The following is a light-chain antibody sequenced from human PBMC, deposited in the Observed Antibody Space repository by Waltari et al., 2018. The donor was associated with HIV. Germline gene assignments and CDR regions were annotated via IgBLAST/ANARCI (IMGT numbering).Light chain of an antibody. V-gene: IGLV1-51*01. CDR3: GTWDRSLSAAV. CDR1: TSHIGNDY. J-gene: IGLJ3*02. Sequence: QSVLTQPPSLSAAPGQKVPISCPGSTSHIGNDYVYWYQHLPGAAPRLLIYDNNKRPSGIPDRFSGSRSGTSATLGITGLQTGDEAHYYCGTWDRSLSAAVFGGGTKLTVL. CDR2: DNN.